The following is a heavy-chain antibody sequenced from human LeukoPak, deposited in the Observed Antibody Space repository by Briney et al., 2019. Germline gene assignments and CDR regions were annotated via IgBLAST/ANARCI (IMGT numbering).Heavy chain of an antibody. Sequence: AASVKVSCKASGYTFTGYYMHWVRQAPGQGLEWMGRIIPIFGTANYAQKFQGRVTITTDESTSTAYMELSSLRSEDTAVYYCARCPMPAYGSGSYYKIGWFDPWGQGTLVTVSS. V-gene: IGHV1-69*05. D-gene: IGHD3-10*01. J-gene: IGHJ5*02. CDR3: ARCPMPAYGSGSYYKIGWFDP. CDR2: IIPIFGTA. CDR1: GYTFTGYY.